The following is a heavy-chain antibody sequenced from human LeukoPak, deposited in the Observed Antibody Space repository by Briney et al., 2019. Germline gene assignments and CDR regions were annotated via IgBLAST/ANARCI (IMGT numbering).Heavy chain of an antibody. CDR1: GFTFGSYA. CDR3: AKAPEGGYYPFDY. CDR2: ISGSGGST. Sequence: GGSLRLSCAASGFTFGSYAMSWVRQAPGKGLEWVSAISGSGGSTYYADSVKGRFTISRDNSKNTLYLQMNSLRAEDTAVYYCAKAPEGGYYPFDYWGQGTLVTVSS. D-gene: IGHD3-22*01. J-gene: IGHJ4*02. V-gene: IGHV3-23*01.